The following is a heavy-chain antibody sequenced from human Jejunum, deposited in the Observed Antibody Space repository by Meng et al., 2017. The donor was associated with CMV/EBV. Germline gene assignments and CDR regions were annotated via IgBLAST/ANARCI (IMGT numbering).Heavy chain of an antibody. CDR1: YD. Sequence: YDMHWVRQAPGKGMEWVAFTRFDGRHSYNADSVRGRFTSSRDNSKNTLYLQMNRLRAEDTAVYYCAKERRLGSTYYFDSSGYYFDSWGQGSLVTVSS. CDR3: AKERRLGSTYYFDSSGYYFDS. V-gene: IGHV3-30*02. J-gene: IGHJ4*02. CDR2: TRFDGRHS. D-gene: IGHD3-22*01.